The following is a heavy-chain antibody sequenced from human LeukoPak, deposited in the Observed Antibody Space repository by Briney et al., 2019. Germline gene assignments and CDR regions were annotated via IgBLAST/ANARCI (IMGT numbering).Heavy chain of an antibody. J-gene: IGHJ4*02. Sequence: SETLSLTCTVSGGSISSYYWSWIRQPPGKGLEWIGYIYHSGSTYYNPSLKSRVTISVDTSKNQFSLKLSSVTAADTAVYYCARHSRKWFGELYYWGQGTLVTVSS. CDR2: IYHSGST. V-gene: IGHV4-59*08. CDR1: GGSISSYY. D-gene: IGHD3-10*01. CDR3: ARHSRKWFGELYY.